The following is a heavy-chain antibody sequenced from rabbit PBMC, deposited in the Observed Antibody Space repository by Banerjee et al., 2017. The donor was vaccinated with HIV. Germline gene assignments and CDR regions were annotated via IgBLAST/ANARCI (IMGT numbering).Heavy chain of an antibody. J-gene: IGHJ4*01. CDR3: ARDLAGVIGWNFNL. Sequence: QEQLEESGGDLVKPEGSLTLTCTASGFSFSSSYWIWWVRQAPGKGLEWIGCIYVGSSGSTAYASWAKGRFTISKTSSTTVTLQMTSLTAADTATYFCARDLAGVIGWNFNLWGPGTLVTVS. CDR2: IYVGSSGST. V-gene: IGHV1S45*01. D-gene: IGHD4-1*01. CDR1: GFSFSSSYW.